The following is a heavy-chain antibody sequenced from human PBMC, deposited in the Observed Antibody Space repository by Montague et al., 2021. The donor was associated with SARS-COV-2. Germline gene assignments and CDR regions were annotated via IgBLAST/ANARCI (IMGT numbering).Heavy chain of an antibody. V-gene: IGHV4-59*12. CDR2: IYYSGST. D-gene: IGHD3-22*01. Sequence: SETLSLTCTVSGGSISGYYWSWIRQSPGKGLEWIGYIYYSGSTKYNPFLESRVTVSVDRSKNQVSLKLSSVTPADTAVYYCARGGGSGYRYYFDYWGQGSLVTVSS. CDR3: ARGGGSGYRYYFDY. CDR1: GGSISGYY. J-gene: IGHJ4*02.